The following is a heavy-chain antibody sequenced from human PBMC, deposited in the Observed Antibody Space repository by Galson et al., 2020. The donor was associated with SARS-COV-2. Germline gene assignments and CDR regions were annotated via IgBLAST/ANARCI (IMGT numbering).Heavy chain of an antibody. Sequence: ASVTVSCKASGYTFTSYYIHWVRQAPGQGLEWMGIINPSGGGTTYAQKFQGRVTMTRDTSTSTVYMELSSLRSEDTAGYYCARDSKGGNDDNYLLFWGQGTLVTVSS. CDR1: GYTFTSYY. CDR2: INPSGGGT. V-gene: IGHV1-46*01. CDR3: ARDSKGGNDDNYLLF. D-gene: IGHD3-16*01. J-gene: IGHJ4*02.